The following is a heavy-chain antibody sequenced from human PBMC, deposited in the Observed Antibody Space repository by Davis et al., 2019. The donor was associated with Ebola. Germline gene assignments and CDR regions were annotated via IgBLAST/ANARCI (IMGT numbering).Heavy chain of an antibody. J-gene: IGHJ4*02. CDR1: GYSFTGYW. V-gene: IGHV5-51*01. CDR2: IYLGDSDT. D-gene: IGHD4-23*01. Sequence: GESLKISCKGSGYSFTGYWIAWVRQMPGKGLEWMGIIYLGDSDTRYGPSFRGQVTISADKSINTAYLQWSSLKASDTAMYYCARFTVETGGRSFDYWGQGTLVTVSS. CDR3: ARFTVETGGRSFDY.